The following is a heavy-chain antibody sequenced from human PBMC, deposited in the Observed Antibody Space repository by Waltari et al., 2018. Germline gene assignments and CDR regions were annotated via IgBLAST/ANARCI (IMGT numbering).Heavy chain of an antibody. J-gene: IGHJ6*02. CDR3: ARTATSGPGTYYPLYGMDV. Sequence: QVQLVESGGGVAQPGKSLRLSCAASGFTFSPFGMHWVRQAPGKGLEWVAVIWNDGSNKYYGDSVKGRFTISRDNSKSTLYLQMNSLRVEDTAVYYCARTATSGPGTYYPLYGMDVWGQGTTVTV. V-gene: IGHV3-33*01. CDR1: GFTFSPFG. CDR2: IWNDGSNK. D-gene: IGHD3-10*01.